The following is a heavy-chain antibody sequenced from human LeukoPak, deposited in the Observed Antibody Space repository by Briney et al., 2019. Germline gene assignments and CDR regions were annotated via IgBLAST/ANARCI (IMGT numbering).Heavy chain of an antibody. V-gene: IGHV1-46*01. D-gene: IGHD7-27*01. J-gene: IGHJ4*02. CDR3: ATDGGHWVFDH. Sequence: ASVKASCKASGYTFINSYIHWMRQAPGQGLEWMGVIYPSDGRTTYARKVLGRVTMTRDASTSTVHMQLSSLRSEDTAVYYCATDGGHWVFDHWGQGTLVTVSS. CDR1: GYTFINSY. CDR2: IYPSDGRT.